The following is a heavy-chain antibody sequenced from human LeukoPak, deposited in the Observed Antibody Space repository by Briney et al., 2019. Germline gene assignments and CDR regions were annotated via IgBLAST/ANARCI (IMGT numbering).Heavy chain of an antibody. CDR3: ARHGYDFWSGPVGHFDY. CDR1: GGSISSSSYY. D-gene: IGHD3-3*01. V-gene: IGHV4-39*01. Sequence: SETLSLTCTVSGGSISSSSYYWGWIRQPAGKGLEWIGSIYYSGSTYYNPSLKSRVTISVDTSKNQFSLKLSSVTAADTAVYYCARHGYDFWSGPVGHFDYWGQGTLVTVSS. CDR2: IYYSGST. J-gene: IGHJ4*02.